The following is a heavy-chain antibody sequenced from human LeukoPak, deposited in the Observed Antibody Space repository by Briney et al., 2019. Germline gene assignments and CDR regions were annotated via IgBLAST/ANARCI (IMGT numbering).Heavy chain of an antibody. D-gene: IGHD3-10*01. CDR1: GFTFSSYD. J-gene: IGHJ6*02. CDR3: ASIPPYYYGSGSYLMGYYYFGMDV. Sequence: GGSLRLSCAVSGFTFSSYDMNWVRQAPGKGLEWISYISGSGSSIYDADSVKGRFTVSRDNAKTSLHLQMNSLRAEDMAVYYCASIPPYYYGSGSYLMGYYYFGMDVWGQGTTVTVSS. V-gene: IGHV3-48*03. CDR2: ISGSGSSI.